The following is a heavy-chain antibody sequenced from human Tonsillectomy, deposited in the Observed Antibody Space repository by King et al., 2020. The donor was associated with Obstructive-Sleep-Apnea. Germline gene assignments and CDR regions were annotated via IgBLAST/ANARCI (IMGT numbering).Heavy chain of an antibody. Sequence: EVQLVESGAEVKKPGESLKISCKGSGYSFTSYWIGWVRQMPGKGLEWLGIIYPGDSDTRYSPSFQGQVTISADKSISTAYLQWSSLKASDTAMYYCARPRDGYNYLWYGMDVWGQGTTVTVSS. CDR2: IYPGDSDT. D-gene: IGHD5-24*01. V-gene: IGHV5-51*01. CDR1: GYSFTSYW. CDR3: ARPRDGYNYLWYGMDV. J-gene: IGHJ6*02.